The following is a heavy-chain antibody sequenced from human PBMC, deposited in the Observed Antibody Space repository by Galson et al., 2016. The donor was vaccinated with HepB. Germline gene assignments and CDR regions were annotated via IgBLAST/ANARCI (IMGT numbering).Heavy chain of an antibody. Sequence: SLRLSCAASGFPFSGYGIHWVRQAQGKGLEWVAVIWFDGTNKYYADPVKGRFTISRDNSTNTLYLHMNSLRVEDTAVYYCARDPGYSSGWYVGHFDYWGQGTLVTVSS. CDR1: GFPFSGYG. D-gene: IGHD6-19*01. V-gene: IGHV3-33*01. CDR2: IWFDGTNK. CDR3: ARDPGYSSGWYVGHFDY. J-gene: IGHJ4*02.